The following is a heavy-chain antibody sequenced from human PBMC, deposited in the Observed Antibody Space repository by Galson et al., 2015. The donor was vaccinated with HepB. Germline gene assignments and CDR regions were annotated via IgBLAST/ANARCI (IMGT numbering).Heavy chain of an antibody. CDR2: INAGNGNT. CDR3: ARAEGGSQKKGAAFDI. D-gene: IGHD1-26*01. Sequence: SVKVSCKASGYTFTSYAMHWVRQAPGQRLEWMGWINAGNGNTKYSQKFQGRVTITRDTSASTAYMELSSLRSEDTAVYYCARAEGGSQKKGAAFDIWGQGTMVTVSS. CDR1: GYTFTSYA. J-gene: IGHJ3*02. V-gene: IGHV1-3*01.